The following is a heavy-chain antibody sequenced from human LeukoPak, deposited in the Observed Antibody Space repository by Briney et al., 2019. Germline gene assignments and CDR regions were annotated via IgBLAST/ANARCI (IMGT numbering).Heavy chain of an antibody. D-gene: IGHD6-19*01. CDR2: ISYDGGNX. J-gene: IGHJ4*02. CDR1: GFIXSNYA. CDR3: ARVDSSGWYWYSFDD. V-gene: IGHV3-30-3*01. Sequence: GGSLRLSCAASGFIXSNYAMHWVRQAPGKGLEXXXXISYDGGNXYXXDXXXXRFTISRDNSKSTLYLQMNSLRAEDTAIYYCARVDSSGWYWYSFDDWGQGTLVTVSS.